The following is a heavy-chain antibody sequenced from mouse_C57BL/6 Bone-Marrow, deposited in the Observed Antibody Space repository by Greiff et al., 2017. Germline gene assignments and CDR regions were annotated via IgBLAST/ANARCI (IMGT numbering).Heavy chain of an antibody. Sequence: QVQLQQSGAELVRPGTSVKVSCKASGYAFTNYLIEWVKQRPGQGLEWIGVINPGSGGTNYNEKFKGKATLTADKSSSTAYMQLSSLTSEDSAVYFCARYYDYDDWYFDVWGKGTTVTVSS. CDR1: GYAFTNYL. CDR2: INPGSGGT. CDR3: ARYYDYDDWYFDV. D-gene: IGHD2-4*01. V-gene: IGHV1-54*01. J-gene: IGHJ1*03.